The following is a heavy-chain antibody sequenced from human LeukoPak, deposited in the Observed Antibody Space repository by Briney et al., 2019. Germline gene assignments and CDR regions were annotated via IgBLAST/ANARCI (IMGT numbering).Heavy chain of an antibody. CDR2: IYHSGST. CDR3: ARNGTVTVSGTKFSYFDY. CDR1: GDSISSSSYY. Sequence: PSETLSLTCTVSGDSISSSSYYWGWIHQPPGKGLEWIGSIYHSGSTHYNPSLKSRLTIFVDTSKNQFSLKVNSVTAADTAVYYCARNGTVTVSGTKFSYFDYWGQGTLVTVSS. D-gene: IGHD4-17*01. J-gene: IGHJ4*02. V-gene: IGHV4-39*01.